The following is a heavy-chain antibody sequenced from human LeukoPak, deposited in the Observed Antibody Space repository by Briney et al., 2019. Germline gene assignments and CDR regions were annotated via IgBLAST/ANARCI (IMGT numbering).Heavy chain of an antibody. J-gene: IGHJ4*02. Sequence: GGSLRLSCAASGFTFSSYAMSWVRHAPGKGLEWVSAISGVGGNTYYAASVKGRFTISRDNSKNTLYLQMNSLRAEDTAVYYCAKDHYGDFDFWGQGTLVTVAP. CDR3: AKDHYGDFDF. V-gene: IGHV3-23*01. CDR1: GFTFSSYA. CDR2: ISGVGGNT. D-gene: IGHD4-17*01.